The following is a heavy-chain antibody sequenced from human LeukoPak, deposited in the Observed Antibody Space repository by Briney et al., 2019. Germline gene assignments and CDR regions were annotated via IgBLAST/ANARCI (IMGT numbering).Heavy chain of an antibody. Sequence: PGGSLRLSCAASGFTFSDYYMSWIRQAPGKGLEWVSYISSSGSTIYYADSVKGRFTISRDNAKNSLYLQMNSLRAEDTAVYYCTRTTRRLNDNWFDPWGQGTLVTVSS. J-gene: IGHJ5*02. V-gene: IGHV3-11*01. D-gene: IGHD1-26*01. CDR1: GFTFSDYY. CDR3: TRTTRRLNDNWFDP. CDR2: ISSSGSTI.